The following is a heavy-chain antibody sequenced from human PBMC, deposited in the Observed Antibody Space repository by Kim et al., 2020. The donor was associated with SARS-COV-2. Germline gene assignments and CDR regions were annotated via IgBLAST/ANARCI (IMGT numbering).Heavy chain of an antibody. D-gene: IGHD3-22*01. CDR2: IIPIFGTA. Sequence: SVKVSCKASGGTFSSYAISWVRQAPGQGLEWMGGIIPIFGTANYAQKFQGRVTITADESTSTAYMELSSLRSEDTAVYYCARGAPYYDSSGYGFDYWGQGTLVTVSS. J-gene: IGHJ4*02. CDR1: GGTFSSYA. V-gene: IGHV1-69*13. CDR3: ARGAPYYDSSGYGFDY.